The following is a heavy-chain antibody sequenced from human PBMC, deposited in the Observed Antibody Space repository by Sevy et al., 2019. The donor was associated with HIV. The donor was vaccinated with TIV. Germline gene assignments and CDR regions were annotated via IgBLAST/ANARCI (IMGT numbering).Heavy chain of an antibody. CDR3: AKRDYSDFDSPPIFDF. CDR1: GFTFTSYT. J-gene: IGHJ4*02. Sequence: GGSLRLSCAASGFTFTSYTMSWVRQAPGKGLEWVSDISVSGGRTYYSDSVKGRFTISRDNSKNTLFLQMGSLRAEDTAVYYCAKRDYSDFDSPPIFDFWGRGTLVTVSS. D-gene: IGHD3-9*01. CDR2: ISVSGGRT. V-gene: IGHV3-23*01.